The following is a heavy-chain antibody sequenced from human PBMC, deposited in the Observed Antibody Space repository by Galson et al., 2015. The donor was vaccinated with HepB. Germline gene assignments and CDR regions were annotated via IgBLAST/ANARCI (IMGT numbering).Heavy chain of an antibody. CDR1: GFTFSSYA. V-gene: IGHV3-23*01. D-gene: IGHD6-13*01. J-gene: IGHJ4*02. CDR2: VSYSGGSA. CDR3: AKIDLVTEQLAY. Sequence: SLRLSCAASGFTFSSYAMSWVRQAPGKGLEWVSSVSYSGGSAFYADSVKGRFTISKDNSKSILSLQMNSLRAEDTAIYHCAKIDLVTEQLAYWGQGTLVTVSS.